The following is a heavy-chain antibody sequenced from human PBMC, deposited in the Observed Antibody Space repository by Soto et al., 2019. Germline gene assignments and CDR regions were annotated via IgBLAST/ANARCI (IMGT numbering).Heavy chain of an antibody. CDR2: ISAYNGNT. D-gene: IGHD4-17*01. Sequence: ASVKVSCQASGYTLTSYGISWVRQAPGQGLEWMGWISAYNGNTNYAQKLQGRVTMTTDTSTSTAYMELRSLRSDDTAVYYCARVSPYGDEDYWGQGTLVTVSS. V-gene: IGHV1-18*01. CDR1: GYTLTSYG. J-gene: IGHJ4*02. CDR3: ARVSPYGDEDY.